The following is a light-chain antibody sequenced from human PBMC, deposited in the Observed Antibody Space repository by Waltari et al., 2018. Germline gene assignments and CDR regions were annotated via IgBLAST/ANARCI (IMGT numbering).Light chain of an antibody. J-gene: IGKJ2*02. V-gene: IGKV3-15*01. CDR3: QQYNTWPPST. CDR1: QRISNN. Sequence: DIVMTQSPAALSVSPGERATLSCRASQRISNNLAWYQHKPGQPPRLLISGASTRATGVPARFSGSGSGTEFTLTISSLQSEDSAIYFCQQYNTWPPSTFGQGTKLEIK. CDR2: GAS.